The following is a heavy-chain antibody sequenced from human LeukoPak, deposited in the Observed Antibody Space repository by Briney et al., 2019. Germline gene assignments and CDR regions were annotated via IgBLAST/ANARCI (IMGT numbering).Heavy chain of an antibody. Sequence: ASVKVSCKASGYTFTSYGISWVRQAPGQGLEWMGWISAYNGNTNYAQKLQGRVTMTTDTSTSTASMELWSLRSDDTAVYYCARGLYSSSSPAVYGYWGQGTLVTVSS. D-gene: IGHD6-6*01. J-gene: IGHJ4*02. CDR1: GYTFTSYG. CDR2: ISAYNGNT. V-gene: IGHV1-18*01. CDR3: ARGLYSSSSPAVYGY.